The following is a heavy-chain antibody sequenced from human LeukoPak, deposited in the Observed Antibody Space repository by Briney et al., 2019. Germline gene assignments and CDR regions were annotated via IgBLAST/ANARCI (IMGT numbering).Heavy chain of an antibody. CDR2: INPNSGGT. Sequence: ASVKVSCKASGYTFTGYYMHWVRQAPGQGLEWMGWINPNSGGTNYAQKFQGRVTMTRDTSISTAYMELSRLRSDDTAVYYCARDPGDYDILTGSFDYWGQGTLVTVSS. CDR1: GYTFTGYY. CDR3: ARDPGDYDILTGSFDY. D-gene: IGHD3-9*01. J-gene: IGHJ4*02. V-gene: IGHV1-2*02.